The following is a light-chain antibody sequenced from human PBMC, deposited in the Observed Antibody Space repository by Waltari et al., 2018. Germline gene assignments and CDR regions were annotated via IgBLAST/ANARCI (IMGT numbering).Light chain of an antibody. V-gene: IGLV1-47*01. J-gene: IGLJ1*01. CDR3: AAWDDSLSGYV. CDR1: SSHIGSNY. Sequence: QSVLTQPPSASGTPGQRVTISCSGSSSHIGSNYVYWYQQLPGTAPKLLIYRNNQRPSGVPDRFSGSKSGTSASLAISGLRSEDGADYYCAAWDDSLSGYVFGTGTKVTVL. CDR2: RNN.